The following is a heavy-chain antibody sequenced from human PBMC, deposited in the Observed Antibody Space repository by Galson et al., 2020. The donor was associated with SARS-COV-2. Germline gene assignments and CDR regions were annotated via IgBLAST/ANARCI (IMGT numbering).Heavy chain of an antibody. J-gene: IGHJ3*02. CDR3: ARHRGDPTGPLPSQSDVFDI. CDR1: GYRFTSYW. D-gene: IGHD2-8*02. V-gene: IGHV5-10-1*01. CDR2: IDPSDSYT. Sequence: GESLKISCRGSGYRFTSYWISWVRQMPGKGLEWIARIDPSDSYTRYSPSFEGHVINSVDKSTSTAYLQWSSLKASDTAMYYCARHRGDPTGPLPSQSDVFDIWGQGTMVTVSS.